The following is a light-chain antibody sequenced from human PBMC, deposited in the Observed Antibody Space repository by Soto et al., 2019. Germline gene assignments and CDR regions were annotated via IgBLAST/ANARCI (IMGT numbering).Light chain of an antibody. J-gene: IGKJ5*01. V-gene: IGKV1-39*01. Sequence: DIQMTQSPSSLSASVGDRVTITCRASQSISSYLNWYQQKPGKAPKLLIYAASSLQSGVPSRFSGSGSGTEFTLTISSLQPDDFATYYCQQYNTYSTFGQGTRLEIK. CDR3: QQYNTYST. CDR2: AAS. CDR1: QSISSY.